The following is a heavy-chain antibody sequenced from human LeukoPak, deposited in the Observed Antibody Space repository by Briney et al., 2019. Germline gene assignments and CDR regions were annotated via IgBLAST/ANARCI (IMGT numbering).Heavy chain of an antibody. J-gene: IGHJ4*02. CDR3: ARVAEAAAFDS. V-gene: IGHV3-21*06. CDR2: ISSNSRYI. Sequence: GGSLRLSCAASGFTFTYSMSWVRQAPGRGLEWVSSISSNSRYIYYADSMRGRFTISRDNAKNSLYLQMNSLKPEDTAVYYCARVAEAAAFDSWGQGTLVTVSS. D-gene: IGHD6-13*01. CDR1: GFTFTYS.